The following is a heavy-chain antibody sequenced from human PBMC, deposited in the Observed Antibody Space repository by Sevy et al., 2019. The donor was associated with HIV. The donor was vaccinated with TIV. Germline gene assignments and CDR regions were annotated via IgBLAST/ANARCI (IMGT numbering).Heavy chain of an antibody. D-gene: IGHD3-3*01. CDR3: ARSITIFGVAPVGV. CDR2: MKPNSGDT. J-gene: IGHJ3*01. V-gene: IGHV1-2*02. Sequence: ASVKVSCKASGNSFAVYYFHWVRQAPGQGLEWMGWMKPNSGDTHYEQRFQGRVTMTTDASINAAYMELSRLTSDDTAVYYCARSITIFGVAPVGVWGQGTMVTVSS. CDR1: GNSFAVYY.